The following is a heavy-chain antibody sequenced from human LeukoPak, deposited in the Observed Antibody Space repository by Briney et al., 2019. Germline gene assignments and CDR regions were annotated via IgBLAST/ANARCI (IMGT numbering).Heavy chain of an antibody. CDR1: GFTFSTYS. J-gene: IGHJ3*02. D-gene: IGHD3-16*01. Sequence: GGSLRLSCPASGFTFSTYSINWVRQPLGKGLEWVSSISSGTVYIYYIDSVKGRFTISRDNARNSLSLQMNSLRAEGTAVYYCARGGVRADHHAFDIWGQGTMVTVSS. CDR3: ARGGVRADHHAFDI. V-gene: IGHV3-21*01. CDR2: ISSGTVYI.